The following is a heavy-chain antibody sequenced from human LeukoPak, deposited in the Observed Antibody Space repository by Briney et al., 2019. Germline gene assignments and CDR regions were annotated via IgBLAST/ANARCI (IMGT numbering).Heavy chain of an antibody. CDR3: AKAGIRSACPNYFAP. D-gene: IGHD3-3*02. Sequence: GGSLRLSCAASGFTFSGYWMSWVRQAPGKGLEWVANIKQDGIEKYHVDSVKGRFTISRDNAKNSLDLQMNSLRAEDTAVYYCAKAGIRSACPNYFAPWARGTLVT. V-gene: IGHV3-7*03. CDR1: GFTFSGYW. J-gene: IGHJ4*02. CDR2: IKQDGIEK.